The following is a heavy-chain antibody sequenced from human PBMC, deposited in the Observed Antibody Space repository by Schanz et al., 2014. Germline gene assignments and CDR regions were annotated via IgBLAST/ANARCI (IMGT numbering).Heavy chain of an antibody. J-gene: IGHJ4*02. CDR1: GFTFSSYG. Sequence: VQLVESGGGVVQPGRSLRLSCAASGFTFSSYGMHWVRQAPGKGLEWVAVIWYDGSNKYYADSVKGRFTISRDNSKNTLFLQMSSLRAEDTAVYYCTKDLDANYFDDWGQGILVNGSS. CDR2: IWYDGSNK. CDR3: TKDLDANYFDD. V-gene: IGHV3-33*06. D-gene: IGHD1-1*01.